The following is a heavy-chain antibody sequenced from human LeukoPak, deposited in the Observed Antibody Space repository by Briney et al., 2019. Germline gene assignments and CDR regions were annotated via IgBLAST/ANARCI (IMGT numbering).Heavy chain of an antibody. CDR3: ARDQPGYSSGWYEEGQVHFDY. V-gene: IGHV4-4*07. D-gene: IGHD6-19*01. J-gene: IGHJ4*02. CDR1: GGSISSYY. Sequence: SETLSLTCTVSGGSISSYYWSWIRQPAGKGLEWIGRIYTSGSTNYNPSLKSRVTMSVDTSKNQFSLKLSSVTAADTAVYYCARDQPGYSSGWYEEGQVHFDYWGQGTLVTVSS. CDR2: IYTSGST.